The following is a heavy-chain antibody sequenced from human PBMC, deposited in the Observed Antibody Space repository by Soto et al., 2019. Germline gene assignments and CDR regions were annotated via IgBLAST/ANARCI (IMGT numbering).Heavy chain of an antibody. J-gene: IGHJ4*02. Sequence: PEETLSLTCTVSGGSISSSSYYWGWIRQPPGKGLEWIGSIYYSGSTYYNPSLKSRVTISVDTSKNQFSLKLSSVAAADTAVYYCARREDYGDHYFDYWGQGTLVTVSS. CDR2: IYYSGST. CDR1: GGSISSSSYY. V-gene: IGHV4-39*01. D-gene: IGHD4-17*01. CDR3: ARREDYGDHYFDY.